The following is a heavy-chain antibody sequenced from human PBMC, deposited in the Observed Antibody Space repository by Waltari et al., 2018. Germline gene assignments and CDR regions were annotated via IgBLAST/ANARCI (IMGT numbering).Heavy chain of an antibody. J-gene: IGHJ4*02. CDR3: ARHRYSGGSCYEDY. CDR2: ISSSSSTI. CDR1: GFTFSSYS. Sequence: EVQLVESGGGLVQPGGSLRLSCAASGFTFSSYSMNWVRQAPGKGLEWFSYISSSSSTIYYADSVKGRFTISRDNAKNSLYLQMNSLRAEDTAVYYCARHRYSGGSCYEDYWGQGTLVTVSS. V-gene: IGHV3-48*04. D-gene: IGHD2-15*01.